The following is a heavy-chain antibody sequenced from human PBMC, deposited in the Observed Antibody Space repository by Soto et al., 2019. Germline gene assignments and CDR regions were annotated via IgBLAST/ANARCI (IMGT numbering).Heavy chain of an antibody. V-gene: IGHV1-8*01. D-gene: IGHD3-22*01. Sequence: ASVKVSCKASGYTFTSYDINWVRQATGQGLEWMGWMNPNSGNTGYAQKFKGRVTMTRNTSISTAYMELSSLRSEDTAVYYCARGFHYYDSSGYSPYSDYWGQETLVTVSS. J-gene: IGHJ4*02. CDR1: GYTFTSYD. CDR2: MNPNSGNT. CDR3: ARGFHYYDSSGYSPYSDY.